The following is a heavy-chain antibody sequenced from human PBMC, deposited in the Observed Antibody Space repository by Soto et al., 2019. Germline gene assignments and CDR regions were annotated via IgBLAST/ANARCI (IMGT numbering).Heavy chain of an antibody. J-gene: IGHJ4*02. CDR1: GGSISSSYY. Sequence: SETLSLTCSVSGGSISSSYYWGWIRQPPGKGLEWIGEINRSRSTNHNPSLKSRVTISVDTSKNQFSLKLNSVTAADTAVYYCARGWVGTGSHYFRFWGQGTLVTVSS. D-gene: IGHD3-9*01. CDR3: ARGWVGTGSHYFRF. V-gene: IGHV4-34*01. CDR2: INRSRST.